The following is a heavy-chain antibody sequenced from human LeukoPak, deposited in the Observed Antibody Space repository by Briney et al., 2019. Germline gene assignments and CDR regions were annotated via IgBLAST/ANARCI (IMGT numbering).Heavy chain of an antibody. D-gene: IGHD6-6*01. CDR2: FDPEDGET. Sequence: ASVKVSCKVSGYTLTELSMHWVRQAPGKGLEWMGGFDPEDGETIYAQKFQGRVTMTEDTSTDTAYMELSSLRSEDTAVYYCAMYSSSSPTLLYGMDVWGQGTTVTVSS. CDR1: GYTLTELS. V-gene: IGHV1-24*01. J-gene: IGHJ6*02. CDR3: AMYSSSSPTLLYGMDV.